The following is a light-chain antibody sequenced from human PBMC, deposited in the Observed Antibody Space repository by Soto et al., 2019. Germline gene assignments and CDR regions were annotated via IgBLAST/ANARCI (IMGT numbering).Light chain of an antibody. J-gene: IGKJ3*01. CDR3: QQYGTSPRT. V-gene: IGKV3-20*01. Sequence: EIVLTQSPGTRSFSPEEKPPLPAGPIRMVATNYLAWYHQKPGQAPRVLIYGASTRATGIPDRFSGSGSGTDFTLTISRLEPEDFAVYYCQQYGTSPRTFGPGTKVDIK. CDR2: GAS. CDR1: RMVATNY.